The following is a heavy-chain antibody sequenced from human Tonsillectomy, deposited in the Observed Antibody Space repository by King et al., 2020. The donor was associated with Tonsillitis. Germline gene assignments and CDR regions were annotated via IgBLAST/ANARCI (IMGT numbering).Heavy chain of an antibody. CDR1: GGSMNSYY. D-gene: IGHD6-13*01. J-gene: IGHJ4*02. CDR3: ARHGQSATGTGFLDY. Sequence: QVQLQESGPGLVKPSETLSLTCTVSGGSMNSYYWIWIRQPPGKALEYIGFIHYSGSTNYNPSLKSRVTISVDTSKNQFSLKLSSVTAADRAVYYCARHGQSATGTGFLDYWGQGTLVTVSS. V-gene: IGHV4-59*08. CDR2: IHYSGST.